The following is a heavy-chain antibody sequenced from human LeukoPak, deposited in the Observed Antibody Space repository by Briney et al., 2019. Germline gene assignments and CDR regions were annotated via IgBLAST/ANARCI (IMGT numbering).Heavy chain of an antibody. CDR1: GGSINSGDYY. J-gene: IGHJ4*02. D-gene: IGHD3-10*01. CDR2: IYYSGST. V-gene: IGHV4-61*05. CDR3: ARTRYYYNSRSYGAPYYFDY. Sequence: PSETLSLTCTVSGGSINSGDYYWVWIRQPPGKGLEWIGYIYYSGSTNYNPSLKSRVTISVDTSKNQFSLKLSSVTAADTAVYYCARTRYYYNSRSYGAPYYFDYWGQGTLVTVSS.